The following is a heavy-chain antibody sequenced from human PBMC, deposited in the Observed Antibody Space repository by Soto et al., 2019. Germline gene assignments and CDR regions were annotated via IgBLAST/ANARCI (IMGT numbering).Heavy chain of an antibody. Sequence: QVQLVESGGGVVQPGRSLRLSCVASGFSFNSLGMHWVRQAPGKGLEWVAVISYDESNKFYADSVKGRFTISRDNSKNALYLQMKSQRAEDTAVYYCATELERGVASFDYWGQGNLFTVSS. CDR1: GFSFNSLG. CDR2: ISYDESNK. D-gene: IGHD3-10*01. V-gene: IGHV3-30*03. CDR3: ATELERGVASFDY. J-gene: IGHJ4*02.